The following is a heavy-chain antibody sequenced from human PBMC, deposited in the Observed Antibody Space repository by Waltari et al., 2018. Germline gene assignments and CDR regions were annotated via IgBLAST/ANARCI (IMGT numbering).Heavy chain of an antibody. CDR1: GYRFTDYY. J-gene: IGHJ3*01. V-gene: IGHV1-69-2*01. Sequence: EVQLLQSGTELKKPGSTVKISCQVSGYRFTDYYIHWVQQAPGKGPQWMGLVDPEDGETIYAARSQGRVTITADTSTETAFMELSSLTSDDTAVYYCVTALGDRSSASRPFDVWGLGTLITVSS. D-gene: IGHD3-10*01. CDR3: VTALGDRSSASRPFDV. CDR2: VDPEDGET.